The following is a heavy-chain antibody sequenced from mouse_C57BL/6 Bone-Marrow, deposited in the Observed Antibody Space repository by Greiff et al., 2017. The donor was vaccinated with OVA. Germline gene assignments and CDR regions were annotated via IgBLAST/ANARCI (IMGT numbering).Heavy chain of an antibody. CDR1: GFTFSSYA. D-gene: IGHD2-12*01. CDR3: ARDDYTYAMDY. CDR2: ISDGGSYT. Sequence: EVQVVESGGGLVKPGGSLKLSCAASGFTFSSYAMSWVRQTPEKRLEWVATISDGGSYTYYPDNVKGRFTISRDNAKNNLYLQMSHLKSEDTAMYYCARDDYTYAMDYWGQGTSVTVSS. V-gene: IGHV5-4*01. J-gene: IGHJ4*01.